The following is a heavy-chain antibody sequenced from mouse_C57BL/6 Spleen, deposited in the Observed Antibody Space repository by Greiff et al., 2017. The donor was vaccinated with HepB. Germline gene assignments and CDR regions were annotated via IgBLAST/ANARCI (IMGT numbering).Heavy chain of an antibody. Sequence: VQLQQPGAELVMPGASVKLSCKASGYTFTSYWMYWVKQRPGQGLEWIGEIDPSDSYTNYNQKFKGKSTLTVDKSSSTAYMQLSSLTSEDSAVYYCARNYGSSYDAMDYWGQGTSVTVSS. D-gene: IGHD1-1*01. CDR2: IDPSDSYT. CDR1: GYTFTSYW. CDR3: ARNYGSSYDAMDY. J-gene: IGHJ4*01. V-gene: IGHV1-69*01.